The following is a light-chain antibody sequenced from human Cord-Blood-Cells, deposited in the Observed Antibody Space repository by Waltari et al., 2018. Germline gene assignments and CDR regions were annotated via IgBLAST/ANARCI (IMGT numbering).Light chain of an antibody. J-gene: IGKJ1*01. CDR1: QSVNSN. CDR2: GAS. Sequence: EIVITQSLATLSVSPGERGTRDCRASQSVNSNLAWYQQKPGQAPRLLIYGASTRATGIPARFSGSGSGTEFTLTISSLQSEDFAVYYGQQYNNWPRTFRQGTKVEIK. V-gene: IGKV3-15*01. CDR3: QQYNNWPRT.